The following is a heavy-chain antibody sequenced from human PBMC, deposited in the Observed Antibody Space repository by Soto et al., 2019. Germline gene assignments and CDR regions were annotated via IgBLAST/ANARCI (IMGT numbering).Heavy chain of an antibody. D-gene: IGHD6-13*01. CDR2: ISYEGSEK. V-gene: IGHV3-30*18. CDR1: GFTFSNNG. J-gene: IGHJ4*02. CDR3: VKDKGAAAGFDY. Sequence: QVHLVESGGGVGQPGRSLRLSCAASGFTFSNNGMHWVRQAPGKGLEWMGVISYEGSEKYYAGSVKGRFTISRDNSKNTLYLQMDTLRAEDTAIYYCVKDKGAAAGFDYWGQGILVTVSS.